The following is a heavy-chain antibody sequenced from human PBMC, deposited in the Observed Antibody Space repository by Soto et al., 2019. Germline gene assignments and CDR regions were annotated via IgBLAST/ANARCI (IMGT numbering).Heavy chain of an antibody. V-gene: IGHV4-31*03. Sequence: QVQLQESGPGLVKPSQTLSLTCTVSGGSISSGGYYWSWIRQHPGKGLEWIGYIYYSGSTYYNPSLKSRVTRSVDTSKNQFSLKLSSVTAADTAVYYCARGAITFGGVIVDLDYWGQGTLVTVSS. CDR1: GGSISSGGYY. CDR2: IYYSGST. D-gene: IGHD3-16*02. J-gene: IGHJ4*02. CDR3: ARGAITFGGVIVDLDY.